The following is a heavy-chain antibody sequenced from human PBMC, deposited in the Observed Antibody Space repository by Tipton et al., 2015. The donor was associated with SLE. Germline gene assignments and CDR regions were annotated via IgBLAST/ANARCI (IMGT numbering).Heavy chain of an antibody. V-gene: IGHV4-59*11. CDR2: HSGST. CDR3: ARFDGSVPVFEF. D-gene: IGHD5-24*01. J-gene: IGHJ4*02. Sequence: GLVKPSETLSLTCTVSGGSINSHFWSWIRQPPGKGLEWIGHSGSTNYKPSLKSRVTISVDKSNNQFSLKMTSVTAADTAVYYCARFDGSVPVFEFWGQGTLVTVSS. CDR1: GGSINSHF.